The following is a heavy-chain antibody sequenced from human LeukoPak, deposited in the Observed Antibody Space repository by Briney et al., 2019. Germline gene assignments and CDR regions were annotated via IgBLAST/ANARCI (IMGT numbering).Heavy chain of an antibody. Sequence: SETLSLTCTVSGGSISSYYWSWIRQPPGKGLEWIGYIYYSGGTNYNPSLKSRVTISVDTSKNQFSLKLSSVTAADTAVYYCARARTVYGEYYFDYWGQGTLVTVSS. CDR3: ARARTVYGEYYFDY. CDR1: GGSISSYY. CDR2: IYYSGGT. D-gene: IGHD3-10*01. V-gene: IGHV4-59*01. J-gene: IGHJ4*02.